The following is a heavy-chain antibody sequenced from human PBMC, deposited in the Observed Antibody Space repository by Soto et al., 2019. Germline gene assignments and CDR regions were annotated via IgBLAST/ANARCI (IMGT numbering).Heavy chain of an antibody. Sequence: SETLSLPCTVSGDSISTYYWNWIRQPLGKGLEWIGYTYYIGRTNYNPSLKSRVTISLDTSRNQISLNLNSVTAADTAMYYCARDLDYGGNSEASDVWGQGTMVTVSS. V-gene: IGHV4-59*13. D-gene: IGHD4-17*01. CDR1: GDSISTYY. J-gene: IGHJ3*01. CDR3: ARDLDYGGNSEASDV. CDR2: TYYIGRT.